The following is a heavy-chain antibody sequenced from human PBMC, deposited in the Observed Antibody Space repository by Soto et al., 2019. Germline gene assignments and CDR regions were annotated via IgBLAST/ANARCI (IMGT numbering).Heavy chain of an antibody. Sequence: QVQLQESGPGLVKPSETLSLTCTVSVGSISRYYWNWIRQPPGKGLEWIGYIYYSGSTNYNPSLESRVTISVDTAKNQFALKLSSVTAADTAVYYCARDPGSGSYYGWFDPWGQGTLVTVSS. CDR2: IYYSGST. CDR1: VGSISRYY. J-gene: IGHJ5*02. CDR3: ARDPGSGSYYGWFDP. V-gene: IGHV4-59*01. D-gene: IGHD3-10*01.